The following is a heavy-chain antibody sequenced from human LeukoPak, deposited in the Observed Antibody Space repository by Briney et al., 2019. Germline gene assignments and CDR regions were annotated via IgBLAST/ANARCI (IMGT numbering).Heavy chain of an antibody. D-gene: IGHD5-18*01. CDR2: INSDGSST. CDR3: ARWGYSYGYSDS. CDR1: GFTFSSHW. V-gene: IGHV3-74*01. J-gene: IGHJ4*02. Sequence: GGSLRLSCAASGFTFSSHWMHWVRQAPGKGLVWVSRINSDGSSTSYADSVKGRFTISRDDAKNTLYLQMNSLRAEDTAVYYCARWGYSYGYSDSWGQGTLVTVSS.